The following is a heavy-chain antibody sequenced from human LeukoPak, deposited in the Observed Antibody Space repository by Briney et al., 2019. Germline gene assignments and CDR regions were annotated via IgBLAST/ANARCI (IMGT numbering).Heavy chain of an antibody. Sequence: GGSLRLSCAASGFTFDDYAMHWVRQAPGKGLEWVSGISWNSGSIGYADSVKGRFTISRDNSKNTLYLHMNSLRVEDTAVYYCAKDLRRLLLGYYFDYWGQGTLVTVSS. CDR2: ISWNSGSI. D-gene: IGHD3-22*01. CDR1: GFTFDDYA. J-gene: IGHJ4*02. V-gene: IGHV3-9*01. CDR3: AKDLRRLLLGYYFDY.